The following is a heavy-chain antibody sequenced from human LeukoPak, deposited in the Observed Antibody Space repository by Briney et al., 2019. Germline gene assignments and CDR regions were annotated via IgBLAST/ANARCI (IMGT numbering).Heavy chain of an antibody. Sequence: GGSLRLSCAASGFTFSSYAMSWVRQAPGKGLEWVSAISGSGGSTYYADSVKGRFTISRDNSKNTLYLQMNSLRAEDTTVYYCAKGYYDYGDKYYFDYWGQGTLVTVSP. J-gene: IGHJ4*02. CDR2: ISGSGGST. CDR1: GFTFSSYA. V-gene: IGHV3-23*01. CDR3: AKGYYDYGDKYYFDY. D-gene: IGHD4-17*01.